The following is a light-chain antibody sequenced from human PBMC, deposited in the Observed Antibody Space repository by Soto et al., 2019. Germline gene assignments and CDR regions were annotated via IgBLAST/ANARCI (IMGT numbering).Light chain of an antibody. Sequence: EIVMTQSPGTLSVSPGARATLSCRASQSVTFNLAWYQQRPGQAPRLLIHGAFSRATGVPARFSGSGSGTEFTLTIGGLQSEDFVVYYCQQYNQWPDTFGQGTKLDIK. J-gene: IGKJ2*01. CDR2: GAF. CDR1: QSVTFN. CDR3: QQYNQWPDT. V-gene: IGKV3-15*01.